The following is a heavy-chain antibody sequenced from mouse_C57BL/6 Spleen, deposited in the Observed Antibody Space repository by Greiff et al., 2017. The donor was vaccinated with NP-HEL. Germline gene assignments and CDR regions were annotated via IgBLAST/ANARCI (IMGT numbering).Heavy chain of an antibody. J-gene: IGHJ3*01. V-gene: IGHV1-64*01. CDR3: ARGDYYGSSSAWFAY. D-gene: IGHD1-1*01. CDR2: IHPNSGST. Sequence: QVHVKQPGAELVKPGASVKLSCKASGYTFTSYWMHWVKQRPGQGLEWIGMIHPNSGSTNYNEKFKSKATLTVDKSSSTAYMQLSSLTSEDSAVYYCARGDYYGSSSAWFAYWGQGTLVTVSA. CDR1: GYTFTSYW.